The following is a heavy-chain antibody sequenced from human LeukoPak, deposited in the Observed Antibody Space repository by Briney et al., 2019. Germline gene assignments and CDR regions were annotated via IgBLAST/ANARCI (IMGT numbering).Heavy chain of an antibody. CDR1: GFTFDDYA. D-gene: IGHD3-10*01. CDR3: AKAVASYFYGSGSACDY. CDR2: ISWNSGSI. Sequence: GGSLRLSCAASGFTFDDYAMHWVRQAPGKGLEWVSGISWNSGSIGYADSVKGRFTISRDNAKNSLYLQMNSLRAEDTALYYCAKAVASYFYGSGSACDYWGQGTLVTVSS. J-gene: IGHJ4*02. V-gene: IGHV3-9*01.